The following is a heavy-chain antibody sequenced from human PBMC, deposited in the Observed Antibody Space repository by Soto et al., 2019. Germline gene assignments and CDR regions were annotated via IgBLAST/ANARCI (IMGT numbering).Heavy chain of an antibody. D-gene: IGHD1-7*01. Sequence: GGSLRLSCAASGFTFSNAWMSWVRQAPGKGLEWVGRIKSKTDGGTTDYAAPVKGRFTISRDDSKNTLYLQMNSLKTEDTAVYYCTTVKTGTTFFYYYYMDVWGKGTTVTVSS. CDR1: GFTFSNAW. V-gene: IGHV3-15*01. CDR3: TTVKTGTTFFYYYYMDV. J-gene: IGHJ6*03. CDR2: IKSKTDGGTT.